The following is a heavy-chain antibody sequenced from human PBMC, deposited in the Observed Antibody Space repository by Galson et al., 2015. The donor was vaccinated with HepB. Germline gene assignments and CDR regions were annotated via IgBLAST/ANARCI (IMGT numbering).Heavy chain of an antibody. CDR3: ARQFIAAAGEASIDY. CDR2: IYPGDSDT. Sequence: QSGAEVTKPGESLKISCKGSGYSFTSYWIGWVRQMPGKGLEWMGIIYPGDSDTRYSPSFQGQVTISADKSISTAYLQWSSLKASDTAMYYCARQFIAAAGEASIDYWGQGTLVTVSS. D-gene: IGHD6-13*01. J-gene: IGHJ4*02. CDR1: GYSFTSYW. V-gene: IGHV5-51*01.